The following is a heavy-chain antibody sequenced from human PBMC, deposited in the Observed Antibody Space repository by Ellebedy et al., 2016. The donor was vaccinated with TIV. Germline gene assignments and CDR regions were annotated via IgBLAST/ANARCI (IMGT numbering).Heavy chain of an antibody. J-gene: IGHJ5*02. CDR1: GFTFSNFG. D-gene: IGHD3-10*01. CDR2: ISSSGSTI. Sequence: GESLKISCAASGFTFSNFGMTWVRQAPGKVLEWVSYISSSGSTIYYADSVKGRFTISSDNANNSLSLQMNSLRAEDTAVYYCARSITLFRGGSGLGLFDPWGQGTPVTVAS. V-gene: IGHV3-48*04. CDR3: ARSITLFRGGSGLGLFDP.